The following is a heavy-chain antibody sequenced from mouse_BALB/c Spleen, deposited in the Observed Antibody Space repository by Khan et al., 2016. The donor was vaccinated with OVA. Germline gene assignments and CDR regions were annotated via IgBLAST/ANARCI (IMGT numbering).Heavy chain of an antibody. CDR2: ISYSGNT. CDR1: GYSITSDYA. J-gene: IGHJ2*01. Sequence: EVQLQESGPGLVKPSQSLSLICTVTGYSITSDYAWNWIRQFPGNKLEWMGFISYSGNTKSNPSLKSRISITRDTSKNQFFLQLNSVTTEDTATDYCARVYGGDFDYWGQGTTLTVSS. D-gene: IGHD1-1*01. CDR3: ARVYGGDFDY. V-gene: IGHV3-2*02.